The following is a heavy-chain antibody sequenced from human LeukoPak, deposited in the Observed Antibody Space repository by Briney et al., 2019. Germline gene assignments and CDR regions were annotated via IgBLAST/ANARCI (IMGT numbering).Heavy chain of an antibody. CDR1: GFTFSSYG. V-gene: IGHV3-30*18. Sequence: GRSLRLSCAASGFTFSSYGMHWVRQAPGKGLEWVAVISYDGSNKYYADSVKGRFTISRDNSKNTLFLQMNSLRTEDTAVYYCAKGVAAADLLFDYWGQGTLVTVSS. CDR3: AKGVAAADLLFDY. D-gene: IGHD6-13*01. CDR2: ISYDGSNK. J-gene: IGHJ4*02.